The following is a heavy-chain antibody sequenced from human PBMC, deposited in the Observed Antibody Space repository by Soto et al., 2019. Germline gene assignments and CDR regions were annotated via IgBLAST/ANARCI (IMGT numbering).Heavy chain of an antibody. CDR3: ARESPGQLATYYYYGMDV. CDR1: GGTFSSYA. J-gene: IGHJ6*02. CDR2: IIPIFGTA. V-gene: IGHV1-69*13. Sequence: SVKVSCKASGGTFSSYAISCVRQAPGQGLEWMGGIIPIFGTANYAQKFQGRVTITADESTSTAYMELSSLRSEDTAVYYCARESPGQLATYYYYGMDVWGQGTTVTVSS. D-gene: IGHD6-6*01.